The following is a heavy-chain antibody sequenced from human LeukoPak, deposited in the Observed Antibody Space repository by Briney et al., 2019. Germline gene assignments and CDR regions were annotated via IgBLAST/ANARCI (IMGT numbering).Heavy chain of an antibody. CDR2: IYYSGST. D-gene: IGHD3-22*01. CDR1: GGSISVYY. CDR3: ARHSKYYYDSSGSYVGYFQH. J-gene: IGHJ1*01. Sequence: SETLSLTCTVSGGSISVYYWSWIWQPPGKGLEWIGYIYYSGSTNYNPSLKSRVTISVDTSKNQFSLKLSSVTAADTAVYYCARHSKYYYDSSGSYVGYFQHWGQGTLVTVSS. V-gene: IGHV4-59*08.